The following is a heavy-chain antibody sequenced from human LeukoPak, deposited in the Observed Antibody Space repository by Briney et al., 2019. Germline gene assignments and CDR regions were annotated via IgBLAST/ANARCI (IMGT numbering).Heavy chain of an antibody. CDR2: IFDSGSS. D-gene: IGHD2-15*01. V-gene: IGHV4-38-2*02. J-gene: IGHJ6*03. CDR1: GYSISSGYY. CDR3: TREPHFGGSGCDSAGHNMDF. Sequence: PETLSLTCIVSGYSISSGYYWGWIRRPPGKGLEWIVSIFDSGSSYYNPSLMSRATISVDTSKNQFYLKLSSGTAADTADYYCTREPHFGGSGCDSAGHNMDFCGKGTTVTDSS.